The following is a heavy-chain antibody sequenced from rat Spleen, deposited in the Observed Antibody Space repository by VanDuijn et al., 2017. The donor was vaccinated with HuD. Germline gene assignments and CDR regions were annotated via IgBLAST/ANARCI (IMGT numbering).Heavy chain of an antibody. CDR2: ITYDVSST. CDR3: ARPDYGYPFAY. Sequence: EVQLVESGGGLVQPGRSLKLSCAASGFTFSDYTMAWVRQSPKKGLEWVAAITYDVSSTYYRDSVKGRLTISRDNAKSTLYLQVDSLRSDDTATYYCARPDYGYPFAYWGQGTLVTVSS. V-gene: IGHV5-7*01. CDR1: GFTFSDYT. J-gene: IGHJ3*01. D-gene: IGHD1-7*01.